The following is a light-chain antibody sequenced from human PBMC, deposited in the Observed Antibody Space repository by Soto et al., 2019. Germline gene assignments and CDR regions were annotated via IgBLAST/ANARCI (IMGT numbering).Light chain of an antibody. Sequence: ENVLTQSPATLSLSPGERATLSCRASQSVSSYLAWYQQKPGQAPRLLIYDTSNRATGIPARFSGSGSGTEFTLTISSLQSEDVAVYYCQQYNNWPRWTFGQGTKVEIK. J-gene: IGKJ1*01. CDR1: QSVSSY. CDR2: DTS. V-gene: IGKV3-11*01. CDR3: QQYNNWPRWT.